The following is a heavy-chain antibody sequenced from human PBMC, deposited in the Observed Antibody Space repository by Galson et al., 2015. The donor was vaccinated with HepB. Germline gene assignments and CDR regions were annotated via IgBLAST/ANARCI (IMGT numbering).Heavy chain of an antibody. CDR1: GGTFTSYA. D-gene: IGHD6-13*01. J-gene: IGHJ3*02. V-gene: IGHV1-3*01. CDR3: ARDQIAAAGDAFDI. CDR2: INAGNGNT. Sequence: SVKVSCKASGGTFTSYAMHWVRQAPGQRLEWMGWINAGNGNTKYSQKFQGRVTITRDTSASTAYMELSSLRSEDTAVYYCARDQIAAAGDAFDIWGQGTMVTVSS.